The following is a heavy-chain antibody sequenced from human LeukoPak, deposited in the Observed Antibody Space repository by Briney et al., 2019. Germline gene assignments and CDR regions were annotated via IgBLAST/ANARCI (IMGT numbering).Heavy chain of an antibody. V-gene: IGHV4-59*04. Sequence: SETLSLTCTVSGGSINSYYWSWIRQPPGKGLEWIGYISYSGSTYYNPSLKSRATISVDTSKNQFSLKLSSVTAADTAVYYCARRLGGTSTGFDYWGQGTLVTVSS. CDR2: ISYSGST. CDR1: GGSINSYY. CDR3: ARRLGGTSTGFDY. D-gene: IGHD2-2*01. J-gene: IGHJ4*02.